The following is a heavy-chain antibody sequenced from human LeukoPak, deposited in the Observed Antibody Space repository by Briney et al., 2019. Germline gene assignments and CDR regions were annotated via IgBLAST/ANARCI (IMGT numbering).Heavy chain of an antibody. Sequence: GGSLRLSCAASGFTFSSYSMNWVRQAPGKGLEWVSYISSSSSYIYYADSVKGRFTISRDNAKNSLYLQMNSLRAEDTAVYYCARMLSRYPYYFDYWGQGTLVTVSS. V-gene: IGHV3-21*05. CDR2: ISSSSSYI. J-gene: IGHJ4*02. CDR1: GFTFSSYS. CDR3: ARMLSRYPYYFDY. D-gene: IGHD3-16*01.